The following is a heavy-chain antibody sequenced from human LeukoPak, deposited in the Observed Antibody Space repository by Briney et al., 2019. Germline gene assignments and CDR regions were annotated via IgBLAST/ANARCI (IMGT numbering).Heavy chain of an antibody. Sequence: QAGGSLRLSCTTSGFTFGDYAMSWVRQAPGKGLEWVGFIRSKTYGGTTEYAASVKGRFIISRDDSKSTAYLQMNSLKTGDTAVYYCASPDFDYWGQGTRVPVSS. CDR1: GFTFGDYA. J-gene: IGHJ4*01. V-gene: IGHV3-49*04. CDR2: IRSKTYGGTT. CDR3: ASPDFDY.